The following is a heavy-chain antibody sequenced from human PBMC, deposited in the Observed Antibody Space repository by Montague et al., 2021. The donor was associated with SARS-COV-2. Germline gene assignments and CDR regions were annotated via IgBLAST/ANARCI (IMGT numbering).Heavy chain of an antibody. Sequence: SETLSLTCTVSGGSISSNYWNWIRQPPGRGLEWIGYISYSGSTNYNPSLESRVTISADTSKNHFSLKLRSVTAADTAVYYCAREISGPDYFDYRGQGTLVTGSS. CDR2: ISYSGST. D-gene: IGHD3-10*01. CDR1: GGSISSNY. V-gene: IGHV4-59*01. CDR3: AREISGPDYFDY. J-gene: IGHJ4*01.